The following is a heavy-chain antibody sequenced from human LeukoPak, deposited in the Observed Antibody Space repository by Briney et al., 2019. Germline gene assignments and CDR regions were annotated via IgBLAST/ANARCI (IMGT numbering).Heavy chain of an antibody. J-gene: IGHJ4*01. D-gene: IGHD2-8*01. CDR2: ISWNSGSI. Sequence: GGSLRLSCAASGFTFDDYAMHWVRQAPGKGLEWVSGISWNSGSIGYADSVKGRFTISRDNGKKSLYLQMNSLRPDDTALYYCSTDPRLLIYWGHGTLVTVSS. CDR3: STDPRLLIY. CDR1: GFTFDDYA. V-gene: IGHV3-9*01.